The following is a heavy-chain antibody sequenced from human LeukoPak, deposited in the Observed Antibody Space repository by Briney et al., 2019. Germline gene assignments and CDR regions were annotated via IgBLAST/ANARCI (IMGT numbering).Heavy chain of an antibody. CDR1: GGSISSYY. V-gene: IGHV4-59*01. Sequence: SETLSLTCTVSGGSISSYYWSWIRQPPGKGLEWIGYIYYSGSTNYNPSLKSRVIISVDTSKNQFSLKLSSVTAADTAVYYCARARRGSSSSGDLFDYWGQGTLVTVSS. CDR2: IYYSGST. J-gene: IGHJ4*02. D-gene: IGHD6-6*01. CDR3: ARARRGSSSSGDLFDY.